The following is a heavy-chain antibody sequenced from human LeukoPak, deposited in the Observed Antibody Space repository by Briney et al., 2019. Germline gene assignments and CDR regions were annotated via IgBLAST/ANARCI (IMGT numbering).Heavy chain of an antibody. D-gene: IGHD6-19*01. V-gene: IGHV3-66*01. J-gene: IGHJ4*02. CDR3: ARDSSSGWQHDY. CDR2: IYSGGST. CDR1: GFTVSTNY. Sequence: GGSLRLSCAASGFTVSTNYMSWVRQAPRKGLEWVSVIYSGGSTSYADSVKGRFTISRDNSKNTLYVQMNNVRAEDTAVYYCARDSSSGWQHDYWGQGTLVTVSS.